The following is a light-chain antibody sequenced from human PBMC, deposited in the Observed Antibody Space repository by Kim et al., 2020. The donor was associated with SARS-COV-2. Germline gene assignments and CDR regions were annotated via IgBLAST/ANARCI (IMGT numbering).Light chain of an antibody. CDR2: GAS. J-gene: IGKJ4*01. V-gene: IGKV3-20*01. CDR3: QQYGSSPET. CDR1: QSVSSNY. Sequence: EIVLTQSPGTLPLSPGERATLSCRASQSVSSNYLAWYQQKPGQAPRLLMYGASSRATGIPDRFSGSGSGTDFTLSINRLEPEDFAMYYCQQYGSSPETFGGGPKLEI.